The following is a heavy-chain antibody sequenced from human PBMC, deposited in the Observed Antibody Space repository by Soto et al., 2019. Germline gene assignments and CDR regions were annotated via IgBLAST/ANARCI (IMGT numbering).Heavy chain of an antibody. CDR1: GGSVSSGSYY. J-gene: IGHJ4*02. CDR2: IYYSGST. CDR3: ARGALGVILFDY. D-gene: IGHD3-10*01. V-gene: IGHV4-61*01. Sequence: SETLSLTCTVSGGSVSSGSYYWSWIRQPPGKGLEWIGYIYYSGSTNYNPSLKSRVTISVDTSKNQFSLKLSSVTAADTAVYYCARGALGVILFDYWGQGTLVTSPQ.